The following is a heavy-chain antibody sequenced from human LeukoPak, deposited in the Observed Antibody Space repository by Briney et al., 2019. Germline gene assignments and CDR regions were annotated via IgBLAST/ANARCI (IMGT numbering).Heavy chain of an antibody. Sequence: ASVRVSCKAYGYNFATSGIGWVRQAPGHGLEWLGWISGYNGNTKSAPKLQGRVTMTTDTSTDTAYLELGSLRVDDTAIYYCARVSSGDYELSYYYAYMDVWGKGTTVTVSS. V-gene: IGHV1-18*01. J-gene: IGHJ6*03. D-gene: IGHD4-17*01. CDR3: ARVSSGDYELSYYYAYMDV. CDR2: ISGYNGNT. CDR1: GYNFATSG.